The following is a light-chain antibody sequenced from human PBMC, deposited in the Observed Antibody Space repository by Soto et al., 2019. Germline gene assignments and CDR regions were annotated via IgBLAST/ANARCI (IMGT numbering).Light chain of an antibody. CDR2: EDN. Sequence: NFMLTQPHSVSESPGKTVTISCTRSGGSITSGYVQWYQQRPGSAPTTVIYEDNQRPSGVPDRFSGSIDSSSNSASLTISGLKPEDDADYYCQYYHSSYPYVFGTGTKVTVL. V-gene: IGLV6-57*03. CDR3: QYYHSSYPYV. CDR1: GGSITSGY. J-gene: IGLJ1*01.